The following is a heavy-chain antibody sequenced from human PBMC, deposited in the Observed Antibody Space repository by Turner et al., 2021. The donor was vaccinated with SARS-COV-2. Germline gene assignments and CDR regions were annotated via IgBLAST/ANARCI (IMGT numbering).Heavy chain of an antibody. Sequence: EVQLVETGGGLIQPGGSLRLSCAASGFTVSRNYMSWVRQAPGKGLEWVSVIYSGGSTYYADSVKGRFTISRDNSKNTLYLQMNSLRAEDTAEYYCARSTYCSSTSCYDAFEIWGQGTMVTVSS. J-gene: IGHJ3*02. D-gene: IGHD2-2*01. V-gene: IGHV3-53*02. CDR3: ARSTYCSSTSCYDAFEI. CDR1: GFTVSRNY. CDR2: IYSGGST.